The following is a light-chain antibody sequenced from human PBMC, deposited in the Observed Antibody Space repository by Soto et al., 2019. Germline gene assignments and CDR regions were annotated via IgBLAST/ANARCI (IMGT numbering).Light chain of an antibody. J-gene: IGKJ1*01. Sequence: EIVLTQSPGTLSLSPGERATLSCTASQSVSSGYLAWFQQKPGQPPRLLIYNAATRANGIPDRVSGSGSGTDFTLMINSLEHEEFAVDYGQQYGSSPWTFGQGTKVEIK. V-gene: IGKV3-20*01. CDR3: QQYGSSPWT. CDR1: QSVSSGY. CDR2: NAA.